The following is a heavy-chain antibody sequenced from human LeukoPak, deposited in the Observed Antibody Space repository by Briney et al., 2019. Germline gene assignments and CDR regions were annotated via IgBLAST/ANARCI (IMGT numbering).Heavy chain of an antibody. V-gene: IGHV3-21*01. D-gene: IGHD6-13*01. CDR1: GFTFSSYS. CDR2: ISSSSSYI. J-gene: IGHJ3*02. CDR3: ARDLVSSSWVPDAFDI. Sequence: GGSLRLSCAASGFTFSSYSMNWLRQAPGKGLEWVSSISSSSSYIYYADSVKGRFTISRDNAKNSLYLQMNSLRAEDTAVYYCARDLVSSSWVPDAFDIWGQGTMVTVSS.